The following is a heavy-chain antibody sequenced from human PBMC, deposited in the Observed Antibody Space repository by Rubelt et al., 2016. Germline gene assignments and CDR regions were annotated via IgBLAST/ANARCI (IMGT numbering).Heavy chain of an antibody. CDR2: ISAYNGNT. J-gene: IGHJ4*02. Sequence: QVQLVQSGAEVKKPGSSVKVSCKASGGTFSSYAISWVRQAPGQGLEWMGWISAYNGNTNYAQKLQGSVTMTTDTSTSTAYMELRSLRSDDTAVYYCARVPLRGSPDYWGQGTLVTVSS. D-gene: IGHD1-26*01. V-gene: IGHV1-18*01. CDR3: ARVPLRGSPDY. CDR1: GGTFSSYA.